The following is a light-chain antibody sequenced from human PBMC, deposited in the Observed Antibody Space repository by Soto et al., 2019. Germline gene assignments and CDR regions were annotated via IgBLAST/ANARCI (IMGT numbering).Light chain of an antibody. CDR1: SSDIGTYNY. J-gene: IGLJ2*01. CDR3: TSYTSSRTVV. V-gene: IGLV2-14*03. Sequence: QSALAQPASVSGSPGQSITISCTGTSSDIGTYNYVSWYQQHAGKVPKLMIYDVSNRPSGVSDRFSGSKSGNTASLTISCLQAEDEADYYCTSYTSSRTVVFGGGTKLTVL. CDR2: DVS.